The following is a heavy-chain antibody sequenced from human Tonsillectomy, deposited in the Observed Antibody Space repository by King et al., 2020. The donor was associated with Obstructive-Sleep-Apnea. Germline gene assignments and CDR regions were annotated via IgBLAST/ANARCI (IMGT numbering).Heavy chain of an antibody. J-gene: IGHJ4*02. Sequence: QLQESGPGLVKPSETLSLTCTVSGGSISSYYWSWIRQSAGKGLEWIGRIYTSGSTNYNPSLKSRITMSVDTSKNQFSLKRSSVTAADTAVYYCARVGGIGSSWTEAFDYWGQGTLVTVSS. D-gene: IGHD6-13*01. CDR3: ARVGGIGSSWTEAFDY. CDR2: IYTSGST. CDR1: GGSISSYY. V-gene: IGHV4-4*07.